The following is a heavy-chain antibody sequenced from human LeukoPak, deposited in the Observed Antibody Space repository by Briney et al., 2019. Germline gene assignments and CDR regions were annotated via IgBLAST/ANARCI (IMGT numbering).Heavy chain of an antibody. CDR2: INHSGST. V-gene: IGHV4-34*01. CDR3: ARAPAGHCTNGVCGSDY. D-gene: IGHD2-8*01. Sequence: SETLSLTCAVYGGSFSGYYWSWIRQPPGKGLEWIGEINHSGSTNYNPSLKSRVTISVDTSKNQFSLKLSSVTAADTAVYYCARAPAGHCTNGVCGSDYWGQGTQVTVSS. CDR1: GGSFSGYY. J-gene: IGHJ4*02.